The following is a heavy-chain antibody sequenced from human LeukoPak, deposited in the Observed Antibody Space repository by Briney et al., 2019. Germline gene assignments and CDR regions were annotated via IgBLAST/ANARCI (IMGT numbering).Heavy chain of an antibody. Sequence: PSETLSLTCAVSGGSISSGSYSWSWIRQPPGKGLEWIGYMFYTGNTYYNPSLKSRVTISVDTSKNQFSLKLSSVTAADTAVYYCASGAGSTISNDAFDMWGQGTMVSVSS. J-gene: IGHJ3*02. CDR2: MFYTGNT. D-gene: IGHD5-24*01. V-gene: IGHV4-30-4*07. CDR3: ASGAGSTISNDAFDM. CDR1: GGSISSGSYS.